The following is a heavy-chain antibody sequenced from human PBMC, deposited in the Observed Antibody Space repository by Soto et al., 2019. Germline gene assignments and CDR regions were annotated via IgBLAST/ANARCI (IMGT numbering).Heavy chain of an antibody. V-gene: IGHV4-4*07. J-gene: IGHJ4*02. CDR1: GGSISTYY. Sequence: SETLSLTCPVSGGSISTYYWSLLRQHAGKGLEWIGRIYTSGSTNYNPSLKSRVTMSVDTSKNQLSLKLSSMTAADTAVYYCARDLLVGSTRTLDYWGQGTLVTVSS. D-gene: IGHD2-15*01. CDR2: IYTSGST. CDR3: ARDLLVGSTRTLDY.